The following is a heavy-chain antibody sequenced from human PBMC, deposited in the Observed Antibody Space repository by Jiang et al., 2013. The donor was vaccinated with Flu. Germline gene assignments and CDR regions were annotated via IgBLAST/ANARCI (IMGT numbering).Heavy chain of an antibody. CDR2: IYYSGNT. D-gene: IGHD4/OR15-4a*01. J-gene: IGHJ4*02. Sequence: PGLVKPSETLSLTCSVSGGSISTSNVYWHWTRQPPGKGLEWIGHIYYSGNTHYNPSLKTRVTIAVDTSKNQLSLKLNSVTAADTAIYYCASANEAADYWGQGTLITVSS. V-gene: IGHV4-39*01. CDR3: ASANEAADY. CDR1: GGSISTSNVY.